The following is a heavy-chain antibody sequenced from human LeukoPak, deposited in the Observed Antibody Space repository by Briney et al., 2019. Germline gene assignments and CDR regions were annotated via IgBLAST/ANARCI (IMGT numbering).Heavy chain of an antibody. CDR2: IIPIFGTA. D-gene: IGHD2-2*01. CDR1: GGTFSSYA. V-gene: IGHV1-69*06. Sequence: ASVKVSCKASGGTFSSYAISWVRQAPGQGLEWMGGIIPIFGTANYAQKFRGRVTITADKSTNTAYMELSSLRSEDTAVYYCASGRTDIVVVPATLRNYYFDYWGQGTLVTVSS. J-gene: IGHJ4*02. CDR3: ASGRTDIVVVPATLRNYYFDY.